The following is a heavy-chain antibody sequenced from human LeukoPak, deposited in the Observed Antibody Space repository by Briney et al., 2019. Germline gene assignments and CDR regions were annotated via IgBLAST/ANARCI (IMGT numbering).Heavy chain of an antibody. V-gene: IGHV1-18*01. D-gene: IGHD3-9*01. CDR3: ANTLRGVLRYFDWLFHFDY. Sequence: ASVKVSCKASGYTFTSYGISWVRQAPGQGLEWMGWISAYNGNTNYAQKLQGRVTMTTDTSTSTAYMELRSLRSDDTAVYYCANTLRGVLRYFDWLFHFDYWGQGTLVTVSS. J-gene: IGHJ4*02. CDR1: GYTFTSYG. CDR2: ISAYNGNT.